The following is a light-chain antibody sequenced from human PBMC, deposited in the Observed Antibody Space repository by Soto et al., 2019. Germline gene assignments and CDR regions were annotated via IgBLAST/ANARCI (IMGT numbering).Light chain of an antibody. Sequence: QSALTQPRSVSGSPGQSVTISCTGTSSDVGAYNFVSWYQHNPGKAPKLMIFDVSARPSGVPDRFSGSKSANTASLTISGLQTEDEADYYCCSYAGTYIPLFSGGTKLTVL. V-gene: IGLV2-11*01. CDR2: DVS. CDR3: CSYAGTYIPL. CDR1: SSDVGAYNF. J-gene: IGLJ2*01.